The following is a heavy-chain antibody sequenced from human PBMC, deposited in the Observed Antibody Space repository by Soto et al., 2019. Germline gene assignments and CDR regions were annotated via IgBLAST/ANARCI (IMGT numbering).Heavy chain of an antibody. D-gene: IGHD2-15*01. CDR3: ARGRLVVRRSNWFDP. CDR1: GYTFTSYD. V-gene: IGHV1-8*01. Sequence: QVQLVQSGAEVKKPGASVKVSCKTSGYTFTSYDINWVRQATGQGLEWMGWMNPNSGNTGYAQKFQGRVTMTRNTSXXTAYMELSSLRSEDTAMYYCARGRLVVRRSNWFDPWGQGTLVTVSS. CDR2: MNPNSGNT. J-gene: IGHJ5*02.